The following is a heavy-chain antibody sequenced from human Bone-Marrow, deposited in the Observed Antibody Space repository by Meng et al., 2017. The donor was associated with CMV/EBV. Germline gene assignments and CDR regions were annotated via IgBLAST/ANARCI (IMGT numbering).Heavy chain of an antibody. CDR3: ARGSMVYARGNYYYYGMDV. J-gene: IGHJ6*02. CDR2: IYSGGST. V-gene: IGHV3-53*01. CDR1: GFTVSSNY. D-gene: IGHD2-8*01. Sequence: GGSLRLSCAASGFTVSSNYMSWVRQAPGKGLEWVSVIYSGGSTYYADSVKGRFTISRDNSKNTLYLQMNSLRAEDTAVYYCARGSMVYARGNYYYYGMDVWGQGTTVTVSS.